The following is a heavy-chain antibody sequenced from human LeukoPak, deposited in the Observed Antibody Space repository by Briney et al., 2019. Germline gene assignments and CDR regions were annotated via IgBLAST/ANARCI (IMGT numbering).Heavy chain of an antibody. J-gene: IGHJ4*02. CDR2: ISGGGGDT. V-gene: IGHV3-23*01. Sequence: GGSLRLSCAASGFTFSTYGMSWVRQAPGKGLEWVSTISGGGGDTYYADSVKGRFTISRDNSKNTLYLQMNSLRAEDTAVYYCARGMATIRYWGQGTLVTVSS. D-gene: IGHD5-24*01. CDR3: ARGMATIRY. CDR1: GFTFSTYG.